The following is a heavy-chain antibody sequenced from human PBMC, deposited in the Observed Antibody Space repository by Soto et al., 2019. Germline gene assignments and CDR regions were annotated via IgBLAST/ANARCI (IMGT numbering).Heavy chain of an antibody. D-gene: IGHD5-18*01. Sequence: DVQLVESGGGLVQPGGSLKLSCATSGFSFSGTAMHWVRHTSGKGLEWVGRIRTKPNNYATTYAASVTGRFTISRDDSKNTVYLQMNSLKTEDTAVYYCTRTEDPYGYPEAFDSWGQGALVTVSS. J-gene: IGHJ4*02. CDR1: GFSFSGTA. CDR3: TRTEDPYGYPEAFDS. CDR2: IRTKPNNYAT. V-gene: IGHV3-73*02.